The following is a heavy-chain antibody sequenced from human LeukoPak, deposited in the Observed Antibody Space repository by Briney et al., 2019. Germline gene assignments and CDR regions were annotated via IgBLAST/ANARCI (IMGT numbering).Heavy chain of an antibody. Sequence: SETLSLTCTVSGGSMSGFFWTWIRQPPGKELEWIGSIYYSGSSTKYNPSLKSRLTISVDTSKSQFSLKLNSATVADTAVYYCARTSRHYYGSGSNLTPWPAGMDVWGQGTTVTVSS. CDR1: GGSMSGFF. CDR2: IYYSGSST. CDR3: ARTSRHYYGSGSNLTPWPAGMDV. V-gene: IGHV4-59*01. J-gene: IGHJ6*02. D-gene: IGHD3-10*01.